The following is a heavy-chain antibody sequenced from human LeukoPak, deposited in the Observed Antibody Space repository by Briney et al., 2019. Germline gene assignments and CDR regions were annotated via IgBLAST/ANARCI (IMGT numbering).Heavy chain of an antibody. CDR2: VYASGST. CDR3: ARRGGSGSSYCFDP. D-gene: IGHD1-26*01. Sequence: PSETLSLTCTVSGGSISTYYWSWIRQPPGKGLEWIGYVYASGSTKYNPSLNSRVTISLDTSKSQFSLRLSSVTVADTAMYYCARRGGSGSSYCFDPWGQGTLVTVSS. V-gene: IGHV4-59*08. CDR1: GGSISTYY. J-gene: IGHJ5*02.